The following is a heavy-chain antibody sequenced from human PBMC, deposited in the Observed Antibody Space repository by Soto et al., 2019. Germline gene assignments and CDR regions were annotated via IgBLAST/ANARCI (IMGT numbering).Heavy chain of an antibody. Sequence: ASVKVSCKASGYTFTSYYMHWVRQAPGQGLEWMGMINAGNGNTKYSQKFQGRFTISRDNSENTLFLEMNSLRVEDTAVYYCTRDDVHCSGGGCYGVPMDVWGKGTTVTVSS. CDR2: INAGNGNT. CDR3: TRDDVHCSGGGCYGVPMDV. CDR1: GYTFTSYY. J-gene: IGHJ6*03. V-gene: IGHV1-46*01. D-gene: IGHD2-15*01.